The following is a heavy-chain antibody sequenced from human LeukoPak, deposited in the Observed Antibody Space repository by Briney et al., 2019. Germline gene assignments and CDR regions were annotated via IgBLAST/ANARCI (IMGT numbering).Heavy chain of an antibody. V-gene: IGHV1-3*01. CDR2: INAGNGNT. D-gene: IGHD6-13*01. Sequence: ASVKVSCKASGGTFSSYAISWVRQAPGQRLEWMGWINAGNGNTKYSQKFQGRVTITRDTSASTAYMELSSLRSEDTAVYYCARVAATGNWFDPWGQGTLVTVSS. CDR1: GGTFSSYA. CDR3: ARVAATGNWFDP. J-gene: IGHJ5*02.